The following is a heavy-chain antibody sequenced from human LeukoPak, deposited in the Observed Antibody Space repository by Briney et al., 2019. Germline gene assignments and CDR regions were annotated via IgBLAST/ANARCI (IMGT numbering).Heavy chain of an antibody. J-gene: IGHJ4*02. Sequence: ASVKVSCKASGYTFTGYYMHWVRQAPGQGLEWMGWINPNSGGTNYAQKFQGRVTMTRDTSISTAYMELSRLRSDDTAVYYCARDRIRSIAVAGTGLIDYWGQGTQVTVSS. CDR1: GYTFTGYY. V-gene: IGHV1-2*02. D-gene: IGHD6-19*01. CDR2: INPNSGGT. CDR3: ARDRIRSIAVAGTGLIDY.